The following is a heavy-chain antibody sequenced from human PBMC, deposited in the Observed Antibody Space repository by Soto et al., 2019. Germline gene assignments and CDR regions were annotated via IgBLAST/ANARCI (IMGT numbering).Heavy chain of an antibody. J-gene: IGHJ3*02. CDR1: GFTFGTYA. CDR3: ARSVRDLGDAFDI. CDR2: ITGSGGST. V-gene: IGHV3-23*01. Sequence: LRLSCAASGFTFGTYAMSWVRQAPGKGLEWVSVITGSGGSTYYADSVKGRFTISRDNSKNMLYLQMNSLRAEDTAVYYCARSVRDLGDAFDIWGQGTMVTVSS. D-gene: IGHD3-16*01.